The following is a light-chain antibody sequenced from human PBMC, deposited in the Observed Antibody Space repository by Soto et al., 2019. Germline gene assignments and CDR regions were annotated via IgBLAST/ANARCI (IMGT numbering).Light chain of an antibody. Sequence: QSVLTQPASVSGSPGQSITISCTGTSIVVGNYNLVSWYQHHPGKAPKLIIYEVSKRPSGVSNRFSGSKSGDAASLTISGLQAEDEADYYCCSYAGSNYVFGTGTKVTVL. CDR3: CSYAGSNYV. CDR1: SIVVGNYNL. V-gene: IGLV2-23*02. J-gene: IGLJ1*01. CDR2: EVS.